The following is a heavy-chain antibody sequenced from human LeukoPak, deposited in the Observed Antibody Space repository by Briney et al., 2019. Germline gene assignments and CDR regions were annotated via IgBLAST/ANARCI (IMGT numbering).Heavy chain of an antibody. V-gene: IGHV1-69*01. Sequence: GSSLRVSSMASGGTFISYAIRWVRQAPGQGLEWMGGIIPIFGTANYAQKFQGRVTITADESTSTAYMELSSLRSEDTAVYYCARVEYQLLKFDYWGQGTLVTVSS. CDR1: GGTFISYA. CDR2: IIPIFGTA. J-gene: IGHJ4*02. D-gene: IGHD2-2*01. CDR3: ARVEYQLLKFDY.